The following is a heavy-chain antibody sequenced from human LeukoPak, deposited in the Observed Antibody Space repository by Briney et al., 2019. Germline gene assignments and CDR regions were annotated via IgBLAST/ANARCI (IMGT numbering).Heavy chain of an antibody. V-gene: IGHV4-59*01. CDR2: IDYSGST. Sequence: SETLSLTCTVSGGSISSYYWSWIRQPPGKGLEWSGYIDYSGSTNYNPSLKSRVTISVDTSKNQFSLKLSSVTAADTAVYYCAIGARWDDFWSGYFDYWGQGTLVTVSS. J-gene: IGHJ4*02. CDR1: GGSISSYY. CDR3: AIGARWDDFWSGYFDY. D-gene: IGHD3-3*01.